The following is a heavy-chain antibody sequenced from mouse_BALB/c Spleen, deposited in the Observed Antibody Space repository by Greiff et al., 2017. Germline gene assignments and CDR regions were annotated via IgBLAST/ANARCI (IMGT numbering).Heavy chain of an antibody. D-gene: IGHD2-14*01. CDR2: IRNKANGYTT. Sequence: EVQVVESGGGLVQPGGSLRLSCATSGFTFTDYYMSWVRQPPGKALEWLGFIRNKANGYTTEYSASVKGRFTISRDNSQSILYLQMNTLRAEDSATYYCARDSGVRERAWLAYWGQGTLVTVSA. CDR1: GFTFTDYY. V-gene: IGHV7-3*02. J-gene: IGHJ3*01. CDR3: ARDSGVRERAWLAY.